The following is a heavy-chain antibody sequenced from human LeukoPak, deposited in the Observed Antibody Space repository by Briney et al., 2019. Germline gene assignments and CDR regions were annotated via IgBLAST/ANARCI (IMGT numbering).Heavy chain of an antibody. D-gene: IGHD2-2*01. CDR3: ARGDQLLHQGYYYYMDV. V-gene: IGHV4-39*07. Sequence: SETLSLTCTVSGGSISSSSYYWGWIRQPPGKGLEWIGSIYYSGSTYYNPSLKSRVTISVDTSKNQFSLKLSSVTAADTAVYYCARGDQLLHQGYYYYMDVWGKGTTVTVSS. J-gene: IGHJ6*03. CDR2: IYYSGST. CDR1: GGSISSSSYY.